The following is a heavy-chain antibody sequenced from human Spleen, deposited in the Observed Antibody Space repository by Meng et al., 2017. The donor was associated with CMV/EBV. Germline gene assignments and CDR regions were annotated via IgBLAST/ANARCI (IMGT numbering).Heavy chain of an antibody. J-gene: IGHJ4*02. D-gene: IGHD2-21*01. V-gene: IGHV4-59*01. Sequence: SETLSLTCAVSGGSINSYYWSWIRQPPGKGLEWIGYIYYSGSAIYNSSLKSRVTISIGKSKKDFSLKLTSVTAADTAVYYCARTSASTGIPYWGQGTQVTVSS. CDR2: IYYSGSA. CDR1: GGSINSYY. CDR3: ARTSASTGIPY.